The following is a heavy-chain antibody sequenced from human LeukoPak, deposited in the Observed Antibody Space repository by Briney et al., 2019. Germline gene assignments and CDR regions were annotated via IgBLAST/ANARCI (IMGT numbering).Heavy chain of an antibody. CDR3: ARDTPPGIAVAGPQYFQH. CDR2: IIPIFGTA. V-gene: IGHV1-69*13. Sequence: ASVKVSCKASGGTFSSYAISWVRQAPGQGLEWMGGIIPIFGTANYAQKFQGRVTITADESTSTAYMELSSLRSEDTAVYYCARDTPPGIAVAGPQYFQHWGQGTLVTVSS. CDR1: GGTFSSYA. J-gene: IGHJ1*01. D-gene: IGHD6-19*01.